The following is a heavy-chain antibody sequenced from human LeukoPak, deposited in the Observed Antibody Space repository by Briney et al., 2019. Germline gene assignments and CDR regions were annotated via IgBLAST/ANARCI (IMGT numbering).Heavy chain of an antibody. V-gene: IGHV1-69*13. D-gene: IGHD4-23*01. J-gene: IGHJ3*01. Sequence: ASVKVSCKASGGTFSSYAISWVRQAPGQGLEWMGGIIPIFGTANYAQKFQGRVTITADESTSTAYMELSSLRSEDTAVYYCARDMSTRVTPISYAIDVWGQGTMVTVSS. CDR1: GGTFSSYA. CDR2: IIPIFGTA. CDR3: ARDMSTRVTPISYAIDV.